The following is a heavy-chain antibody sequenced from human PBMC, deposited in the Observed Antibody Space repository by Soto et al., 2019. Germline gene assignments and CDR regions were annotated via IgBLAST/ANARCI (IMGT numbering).Heavy chain of an antibody. D-gene: IGHD3-9*01. CDR2: IYSGGST. Sequence: GGSLRLSSAASGFTVGSNYMSWVRQAPGKGLEWVSVIYSGGSTYYADSVKGRFTISRDNSKNTLYLQMNSLRAEDTAVYYCARVVHFDGHDAFDIWGQGTMVTVSS. CDR3: ARVVHFDGHDAFDI. V-gene: IGHV3-66*01. CDR1: GFTVGSNY. J-gene: IGHJ3*02.